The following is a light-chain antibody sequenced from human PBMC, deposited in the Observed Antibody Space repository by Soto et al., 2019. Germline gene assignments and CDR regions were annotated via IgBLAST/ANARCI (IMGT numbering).Light chain of an antibody. J-gene: IGKJ2*01. CDR2: GSS. V-gene: IGKV3-20*01. Sequence: EVVLTQSPGTLSLSPGERATLPCRASQSVSNNYLAWYQQKPGQSPKLLIFGSSDRATGIPDRFSGSGSGTDFTLTISSLEPEDFAVYYCQQYGSSPPYTFGQGTKLEIK. CDR1: QSVSNNY. CDR3: QQYGSSPPYT.